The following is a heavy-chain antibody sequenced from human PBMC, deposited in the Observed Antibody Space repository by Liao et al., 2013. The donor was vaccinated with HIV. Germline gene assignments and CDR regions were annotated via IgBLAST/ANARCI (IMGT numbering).Heavy chain of an antibody. CDR2: VHSSGTT. V-gene: IGHV4-4*07. J-gene: IGHJ3*02. CDR1: GDSISSRY. CDR3: ARGRDVFDI. Sequence: QVQLQESGPGLVKPSETLSLTCTVSGDSISSRYWNWIRQPAGKGLEWIGRVHSSGTTYYNPSLKSRVILLPDTSKNQFSLRLSSVTAADTAIYFCARGRDVFDIWGQGTMVTVSS.